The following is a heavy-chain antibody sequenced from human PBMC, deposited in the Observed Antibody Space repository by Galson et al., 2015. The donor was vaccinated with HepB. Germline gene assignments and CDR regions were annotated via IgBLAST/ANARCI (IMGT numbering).Heavy chain of an antibody. CDR3: ARDEYYYGSGTRFRGFDY. CDR1: GGSISSGGYY. CDR2: IYYSGST. Sequence: TLSLTCTVSGGSISSGGYYWSWIRQHPGKGLEWIGYIYYSGSTYYNPSLKSRVTISVDTSKNLFSLKLSSVTAADTAVYYCARDEYYYGSGTRFRGFDYWGQGTLVTVSS. V-gene: IGHV4-31*03. D-gene: IGHD3-10*01. J-gene: IGHJ4*02.